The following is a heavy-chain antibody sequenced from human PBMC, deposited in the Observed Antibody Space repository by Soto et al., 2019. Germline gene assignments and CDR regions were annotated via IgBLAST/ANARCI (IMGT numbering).Heavy chain of an antibody. CDR3: ARDPFYFDTSDYPAIDS. D-gene: IGHD3-22*01. CDR2: IWFDGSKK. V-gene: IGHV3-33*01. Sequence: GGSLRLSCATSGFTFSRYGCHWVRQAPGKGLEWVAGIWFDGSKKYYGDSVKGRCTISRDNSKNTVNLQMSSLRGEDTAVYFCARDPFYFDTSDYPAIDSWGQGTLVTVYS. J-gene: IGHJ4*02. CDR1: GFTFSRYG.